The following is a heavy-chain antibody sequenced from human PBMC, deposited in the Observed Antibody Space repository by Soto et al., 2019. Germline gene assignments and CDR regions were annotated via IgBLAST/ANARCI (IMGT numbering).Heavy chain of an antibody. CDR3: ARDAYNPDSSSRGGYYYYDMDV. CDR2: IYYTGTT. CDR1: GGSISSGANY. Sequence: QVRLQESGPGLVKPSQTLSLTCTVSGGSISSGANYWSWIRQHPGKGLEWIGYIYYTGTTYYSPSLKSRLTISLDTSKNQFSLKLTSVTAADTAVYYCARDAYNPDSSSRGGYYYYDMDVWGQGTTVTVSS. V-gene: IGHV4-31*03. D-gene: IGHD6-6*01. J-gene: IGHJ6*02.